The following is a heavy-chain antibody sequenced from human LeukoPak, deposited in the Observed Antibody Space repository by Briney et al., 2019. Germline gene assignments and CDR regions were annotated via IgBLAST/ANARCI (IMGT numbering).Heavy chain of an antibody. CDR2: IYYSGST. V-gene: IGHV4-59*01. J-gene: IGHJ5*02. CDR3: ARGGIAVAGKRPTKYNWFDP. D-gene: IGHD6-19*01. Sequence: SETLSLTCTVSGASISTYYWSWIRQPPGKGLEWIGYIYYSGSTNYNPSLKSRVTISVDTSKNQFSLKLSSVTAADTAVYYCARGGIAVAGKRPTKYNWFDPWGQGTLVTVSS. CDR1: GASISTYY.